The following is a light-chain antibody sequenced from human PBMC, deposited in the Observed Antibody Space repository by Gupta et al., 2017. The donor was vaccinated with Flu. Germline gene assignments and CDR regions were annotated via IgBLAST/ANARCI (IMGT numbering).Light chain of an antibody. CDR1: QAINSY. J-gene: IGKJ5*01. CDR2: ATS. Sequence: PSVLSTFVGDRVTITCRASQAINSYLAWFQQRPGEAPKLLIYATSNLQSGVPSRFSASGSGTDCIRTITSLRTEDFATYYCLQADSVPLTCGQGTRLEIK. V-gene: IGKV1D-12*01. CDR3: LQADSVPLT.